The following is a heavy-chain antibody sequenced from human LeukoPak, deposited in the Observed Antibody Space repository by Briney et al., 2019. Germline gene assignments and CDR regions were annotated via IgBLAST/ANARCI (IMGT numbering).Heavy chain of an antibody. CDR2: MYYSGTT. D-gene: IGHD1-26*01. Sequence: SETLSLTCSVSGSSMNLYSWNWIRQSPGKGLEWIAYMYYSGTTNYNPSLENRAAISLDLSRHQFSLRLNSVTAADTAVYYCARSVGAVDYWGQGTLVTVSS. V-gene: IGHV4-59*12. J-gene: IGHJ4*02. CDR1: GSSMNLYS. CDR3: ARSVGAVDY.